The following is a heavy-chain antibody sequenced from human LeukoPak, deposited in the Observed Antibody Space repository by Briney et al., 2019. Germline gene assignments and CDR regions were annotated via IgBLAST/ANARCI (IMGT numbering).Heavy chain of an antibody. V-gene: IGHV3-15*05. CDR1: GFTFSHAW. J-gene: IGHJ4*02. CDR3: TTDVVSVWCEVLPTSATQGN. Sequence: PGGSLRLPCAGSGFTFSHAWMGWVRQAPGKGLEWVGRITGTADGGTTDYAAPVEGRFTISRDDSEKRLYLQMNSLKIEDTAIYYCTTDVVSVWCEVLPTSATQGNWGQGTLVTVSS. D-gene: IGHD6-19*01. CDR2: ITGTADGGTT.